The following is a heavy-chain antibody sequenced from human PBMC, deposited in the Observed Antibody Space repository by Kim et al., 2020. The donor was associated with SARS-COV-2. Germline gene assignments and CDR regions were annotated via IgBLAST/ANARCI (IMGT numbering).Heavy chain of an antibody. CDR3: ARPLLRYFDWSTGGSWFDP. CDR1: GGSISSSSYY. D-gene: IGHD3-9*01. J-gene: IGHJ5*02. Sequence: SETLSLTCTVSGGSISSSSYYWGWIRQPPGKGLEWIGSIYYSGSTYYNPSLKSRVTISVDTSKNQFSLKLSSVTAADTAVYYCARPLLRYFDWSTGGSWFDPWGQGTLVTVSS. CDR2: IYYSGST. V-gene: IGHV4-39*01.